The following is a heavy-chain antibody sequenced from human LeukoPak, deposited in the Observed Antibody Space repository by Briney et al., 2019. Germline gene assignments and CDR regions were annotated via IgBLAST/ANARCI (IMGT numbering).Heavy chain of an antibody. Sequence: SETLSLTCTVYGGSFSGCYWSWIRQPPGQGLEWVGEINHSGSTNYNPSLKSRVTISVDTSKNQFSLKLSSVTAADTAVYYCARLYGSGSYYNYWGQGTLVTVSS. CDR1: GGSFSGCY. J-gene: IGHJ4*02. CDR2: INHSGST. D-gene: IGHD3-10*01. V-gene: IGHV4-34*01. CDR3: ARLYGSGSYYNY.